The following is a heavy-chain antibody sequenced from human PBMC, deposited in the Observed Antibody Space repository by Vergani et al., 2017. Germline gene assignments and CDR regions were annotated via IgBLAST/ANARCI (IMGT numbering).Heavy chain of an antibody. CDR2: IIPIFGTA. CDR1: GYTFTSYD. V-gene: IGHV1-69*01. Sequence: QVQLVQSGAEMKKPGASVKVSCKASGYTFTSYDINWVRQATGQGLEWMGGIIPIFGTANYAQKFQGRVTITADESTSTAYMELSSLRSEDTAVYYCARGGYCSSTSCYLAYWFDPWGQGTLVTVSS. J-gene: IGHJ5*02. CDR3: ARGGYCSSTSCYLAYWFDP. D-gene: IGHD2-2*01.